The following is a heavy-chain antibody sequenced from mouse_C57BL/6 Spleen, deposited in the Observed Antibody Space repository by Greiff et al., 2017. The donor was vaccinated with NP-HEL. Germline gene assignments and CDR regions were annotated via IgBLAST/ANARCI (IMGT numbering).Heavy chain of an antibody. V-gene: IGHV3-6*01. D-gene: IGHD1-1*01. CDR2: ISYDGSN. CDR3: ARGEVYYYYAMDY. CDR1: GYSITSGYY. J-gene: IGHJ4*01. Sequence: EVHLVESGPGLVKPSQSLSLTCSVTGYSITSGYYWNWIRQFPGNKLEWMGYISYDGSNNYNPSLKNRISITRDTSKNQFFLKLNSVTTEDTATYYCARGEVYYYYAMDYWGQGTSVTVSS.